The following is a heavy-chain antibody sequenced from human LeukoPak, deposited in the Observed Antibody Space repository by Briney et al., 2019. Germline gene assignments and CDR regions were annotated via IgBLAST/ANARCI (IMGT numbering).Heavy chain of an antibody. CDR2: IYHSGST. D-gene: IGHD5-24*01. CDR1: GGSISSGGYY. CDR3: ARGLQRMGYYYYYYMDV. Sequence: TLSLTCTVSGGSISSGGYYWSWIRQPPGKGLEWIGYIYHSGSTYYNPSLKSRVTISVDRSKNQFSLKLSSVTAADTAVYYCARGLQRMGYYYYYYMDVWGKGTTVTVSS. V-gene: IGHV4-30-2*01. J-gene: IGHJ6*03.